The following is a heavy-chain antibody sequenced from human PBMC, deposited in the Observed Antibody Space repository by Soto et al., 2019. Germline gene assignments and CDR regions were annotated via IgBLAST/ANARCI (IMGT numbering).Heavy chain of an antibody. CDR3: ARVIGYASSGYSGMDV. Sequence: SETLSLTCTVSGGSISSYYWSWIRQPPGKGLEWIGYIYYSGSTNYNPSLKSRVTISVGTSKNQFSLKLSSVTAADTAVYYCARVIGYASSGYSGMDVWGRGTTVTVSS. V-gene: IGHV4-59*01. D-gene: IGHD3-22*01. CDR2: IYYSGST. J-gene: IGHJ6*02. CDR1: GGSISSYY.